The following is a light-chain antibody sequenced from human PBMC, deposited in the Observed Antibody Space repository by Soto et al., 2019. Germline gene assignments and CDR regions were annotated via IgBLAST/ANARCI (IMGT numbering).Light chain of an antibody. Sequence: QPALTQPASVSVSPGQSITISCTGTSSDVGGYNYVSWYQQHPGKAPKLMIYEVSNRPSGVSDRFSGSKSGNSASLTIARLQAEDEADYYCFSYTTRSARVFGTGTKVTVL. CDR3: FSYTTRSARV. J-gene: IGLJ1*01. CDR1: SSDVGGYNY. CDR2: EVS. V-gene: IGLV2-14*01.